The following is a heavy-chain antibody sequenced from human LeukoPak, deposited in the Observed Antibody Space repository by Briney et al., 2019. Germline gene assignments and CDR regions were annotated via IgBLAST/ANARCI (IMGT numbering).Heavy chain of an antibody. CDR3: AKDPGIRSGWYGDY. CDR2: ISESGDTT. D-gene: IGHD6-19*01. CDR1: GFSFSTYA. V-gene: IGHV3-23*01. J-gene: IGHJ4*02. Sequence: PGGSLRLSCAASGFSFSTYAISWVPQAPGKGLEWVSNISESGDTTYDPDPLRAGFPITGHNSNNTLYLQMNSKRAEDTAVYHCAKDPGIRSGWYGDYWRQGTLLSVSS.